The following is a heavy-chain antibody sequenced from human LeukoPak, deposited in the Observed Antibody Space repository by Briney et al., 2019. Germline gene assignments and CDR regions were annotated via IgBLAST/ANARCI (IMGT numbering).Heavy chain of an antibody. V-gene: IGHV4-59*08. CDR3: ARGFRGDNFDY. D-gene: IGHD7-27*01. J-gene: IGHJ4*02. CDR2: IYYSGTT. CDR1: GGSISTYY. Sequence: SETLSLTCTDSGGSISTYYWNCIRQPPGKGLEWIGYIYYSGTTNYNPSLKSRVSISVDTSKSQFSLKLSSVTAADTAVYFCARGFRGDNFDYWGQGTLVTVSS.